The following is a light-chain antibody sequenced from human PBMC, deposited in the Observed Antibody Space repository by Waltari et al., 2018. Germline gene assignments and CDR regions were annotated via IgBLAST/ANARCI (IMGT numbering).Light chain of an antibody. J-gene: IGLJ3*02. CDR2: GNS. V-gene: IGLV1-40*01. CDR1: RSNIGAGYV. Sequence: QSVLTQPPSVSGAPGQRGTISCTGRRSNIGAGYVVHCYQQLPGTAPNLLIYGNSNRPSGVPDRFSGSKSGTSASLAITGLQAEDEADYYCQSYDSSLSGSVFGGGTKLTVL. CDR3: QSYDSSLSGSV.